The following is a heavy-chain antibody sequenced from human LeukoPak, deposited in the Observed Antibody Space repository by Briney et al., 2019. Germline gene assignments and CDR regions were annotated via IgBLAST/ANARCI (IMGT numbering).Heavy chain of an antibody. V-gene: IGHV3-74*01. CDR3: ARDRNTYGATNWFDP. CDR1: GFTFSSYW. J-gene: IGHJ5*02. Sequence: PGGSLRLSCAASGFTFSSYWMHWVRQVPGKGLLWVSHINGDGSASSYADSVKGRLTISRDNAKNTVYLQMNSVRADDTAVYYCARDRNTYGATNWFDPWGQGTLVTVSS. CDR2: INGDGSAS. D-gene: IGHD4/OR15-4a*01.